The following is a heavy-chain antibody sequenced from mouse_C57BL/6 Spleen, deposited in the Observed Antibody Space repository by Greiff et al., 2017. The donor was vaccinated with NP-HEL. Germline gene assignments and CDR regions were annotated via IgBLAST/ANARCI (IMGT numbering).Heavy chain of an antibody. CDR1: GFTFNTYA. CDR3: VRDGGEFITTEFDY. CDR2: IRSKSSNYAT. D-gene: IGHD1-1*01. V-gene: IGHV10-3*01. Sequence: EVKLVESGGGLVQPKGSLKLSCAASGFTFNTYAMHWVRQAPGKGLEWVARIRSKSSNYATYYADSVKDRFTISRDDSQSMLYLQMNNLKTEDTAMYYCVRDGGEFITTEFDYWGQGTTLTVSS. J-gene: IGHJ2*01.